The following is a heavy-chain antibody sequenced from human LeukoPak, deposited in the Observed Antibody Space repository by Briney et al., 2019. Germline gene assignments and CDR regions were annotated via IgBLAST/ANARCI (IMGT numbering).Heavy chain of an antibody. J-gene: IGHJ5*02. Sequence: PGGSLRLSCTASGFTFSSNYMSWVRQAPGKGLEWVSLIFSDGSSYYADSVRGRFTISRDNSRNTLSLQMNSLRAEDTAVYYCARVLPSVTNWFDPWGQGTLVTVSS. CDR3: ARVLPSVTNWFDP. CDR2: IFSDGSS. D-gene: IGHD3-10*01. V-gene: IGHV3-66*01. CDR1: GFTFSSNY.